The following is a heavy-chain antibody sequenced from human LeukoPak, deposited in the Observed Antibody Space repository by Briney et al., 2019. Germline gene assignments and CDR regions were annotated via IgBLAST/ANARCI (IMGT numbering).Heavy chain of an antibody. CDR2: IKQDGSEK. J-gene: IGHJ1*01. V-gene: IGHV3-7*01. CDR3: GRKSFGFLRGNGGF. Sequence: GGSLRLSCAASGFTFSSYWMSWVRQAPGKGLEWVANIKQDGSEKYYVDSVKGRFTISRDNAKNSLYLQKDSLRAEDTAVYYCGRKSFGFLRGNGGFWGQGNLVTVSS. CDR1: GFTFSSYW. D-gene: IGHD3-3*01.